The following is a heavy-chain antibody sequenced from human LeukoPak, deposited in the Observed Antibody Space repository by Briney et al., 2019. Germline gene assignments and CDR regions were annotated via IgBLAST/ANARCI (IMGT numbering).Heavy chain of an antibody. CDR1: GYNFTNYW. V-gene: IGHV5-51*04. CDR2: IYPGDSDT. D-gene: IGHD1-1*01. J-gene: IGHJ6*02. CDR3: ARSALPDNWNDLRYYYPMDV. Sequence: GESLKISCKGSGYNFTNYWIGWVRQMPGKGLEWMGIIYPGDSDTTYSPSFQGQVTISAEKPINTAYLQWSSLKASDTAIYYCARSALPDNWNDLRYYYPMDVWGQGTMVTVSS.